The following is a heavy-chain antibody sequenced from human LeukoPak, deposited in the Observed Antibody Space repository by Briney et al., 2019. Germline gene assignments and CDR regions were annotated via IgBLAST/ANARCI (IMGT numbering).Heavy chain of an antibody. D-gene: IGHD3-9*01. CDR1: GYTFTSYG. Sequence: GASVTVSCKASGYTFTSYGISWVRQAPGQGIEWMGWISAYNGNTNYAQELQGRVTMTTDTSTSTAYMELRSLRSDDTAVYYCAREYPYYDILTDRGMDYYYGMDVWGQGTTVTVSS. CDR3: AREYPYYDILTDRGMDYYYGMDV. CDR2: ISAYNGNT. V-gene: IGHV1-18*01. J-gene: IGHJ6*02.